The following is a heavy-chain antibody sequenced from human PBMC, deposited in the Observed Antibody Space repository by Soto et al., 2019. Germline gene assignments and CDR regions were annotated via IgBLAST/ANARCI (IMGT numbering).Heavy chain of an antibody. Sequence: GGSLRLSCAASGFTFSSYAMSWVRQAPGKGLEWVSAISGSGGSTYYADSVKGRFTISRDNSKNTLYLQMNSLRAEDTAVYYCAKDPVYSSSWHGGNWFDPWGQGTLVTVSS. V-gene: IGHV3-23*01. CDR2: ISGSGGST. CDR1: GFTFSSYA. CDR3: AKDPVYSSSWHGGNWFDP. D-gene: IGHD6-13*01. J-gene: IGHJ5*02.